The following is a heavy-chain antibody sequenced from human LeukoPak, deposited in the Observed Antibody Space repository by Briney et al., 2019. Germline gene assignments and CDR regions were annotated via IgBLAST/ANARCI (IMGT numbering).Heavy chain of an antibody. D-gene: IGHD6-13*01. CDR3: ARDPEEQQLAYYFDY. V-gene: IGHV4-34*01. CDR1: GVSFSGYY. J-gene: IGHJ4*02. CDR2: INHSGST. Sequence: SETLSLTCAVYGVSFSGYYWSWIRQPPGKGLEWIGEINHSGSTNYNPSLKSRVTISVDTSKNQFSLKLSSVTAADTAVYYCARDPEEQQLAYYFDYWGQGTLDTVSS.